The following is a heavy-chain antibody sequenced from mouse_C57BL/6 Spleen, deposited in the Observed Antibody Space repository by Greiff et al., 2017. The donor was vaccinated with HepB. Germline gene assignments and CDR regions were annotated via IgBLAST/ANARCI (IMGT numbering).Heavy chain of an antibody. Sequence: QVQLKESGPELVKPGASVKISCKASGYAFSSSWMNWVKQRPGKGLEWIGRIYPGDGDTNYNGKFKGKATLTADKSSSTAYMQLSSLTSEDSAVYFCARWYEGYFDVWGTGTTVTVSS. CDR1: GYAFSSSW. V-gene: IGHV1-82*01. D-gene: IGHD2-14*01. CDR2: IYPGDGDT. CDR3: ARWYEGYFDV. J-gene: IGHJ1*03.